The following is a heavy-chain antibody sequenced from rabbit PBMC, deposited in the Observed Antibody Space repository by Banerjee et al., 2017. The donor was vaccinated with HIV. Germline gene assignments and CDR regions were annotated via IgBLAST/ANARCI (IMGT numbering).Heavy chain of an antibody. Sequence: QSLEESGGDLVKPGASLKLSCKASGFDFSSSAMCWVRQAPGKGLEWIACINTSSGNTVYASWAKGRFTISKTSSTTVTLQMTSLTAADTATYFCARDLAGVIGWNFGLWGQGTLVTVS. CDR1: GFDFSSSA. J-gene: IGHJ4*01. CDR2: INTSSGNT. D-gene: IGHD4-1*01. CDR3: ARDLAGVIGWNFGL. V-gene: IGHV1S40*01.